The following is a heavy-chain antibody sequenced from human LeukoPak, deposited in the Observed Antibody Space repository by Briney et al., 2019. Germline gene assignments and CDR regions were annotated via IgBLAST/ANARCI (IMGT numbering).Heavy chain of an antibody. V-gene: IGHV4-39*01. CDR1: GGSISSSSYY. Sequence: SETLSLTCTVSGGSISSSSYYWGWIRQPPGKGLEWIGSIYYSGSTYYNPSLKSRVTISVYTSKNQFSLKLSSVTAADTAVYYCARHPLPYFFFDYWGQGTLVTVSS. D-gene: IGHD1-26*01. J-gene: IGHJ4*02. CDR3: ARHPLPYFFFDY. CDR2: IYYSGST.